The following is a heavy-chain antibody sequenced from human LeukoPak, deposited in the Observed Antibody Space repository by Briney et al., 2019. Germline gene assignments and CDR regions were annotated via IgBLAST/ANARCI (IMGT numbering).Heavy chain of an antibody. D-gene: IGHD3-22*01. V-gene: IGHV1-46*01. CDR2: INPSGGST. Sequence: EASVKVSCKASGYTFTSYYMHWVRQAPGQGLEWMGIINPSGGSTSYAQKFQGRVTMTRDTSTSTVYMEPSSLRSEDTAVYYCARRRYYYDSSGYYTAYYFDYWGQGTLVTVSS. J-gene: IGHJ4*02. CDR3: ARRRYYYDSSGYYTAYYFDY. CDR1: GYTFTSYY.